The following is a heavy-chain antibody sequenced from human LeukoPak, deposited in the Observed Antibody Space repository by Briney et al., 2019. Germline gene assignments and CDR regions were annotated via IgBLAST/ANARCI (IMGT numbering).Heavy chain of an antibody. D-gene: IGHD2-21*02. J-gene: IGHJ4*02. Sequence: GGSLRLSCAASGFTFSSYSMNWVRQAPGKGLEWVSYISSSSSTIYYADSVKGRFTISRDNAKNSLYLQMNSLRAEDTAVYYCARKCGGDCYPFDYWGQGTLVTVSS. CDR2: ISSSSSTI. V-gene: IGHV3-48*04. CDR1: GFTFSSYS. CDR3: ARKCGGDCYPFDY.